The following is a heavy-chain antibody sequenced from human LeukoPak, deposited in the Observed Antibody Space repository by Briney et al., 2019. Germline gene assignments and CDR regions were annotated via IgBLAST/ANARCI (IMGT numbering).Heavy chain of an antibody. Sequence: GESLKISCQGSGYMFNNYWIGWVRQMPRKGLEWMGIIYPGDSETRYSPSFQGQVTISADKSISTAYLQWSSLKASDTAMYYCARGTLDFWSGSADYWGQGTLVTVSS. CDR1: GYMFNNYW. CDR3: ARGTLDFWSGSADY. CDR2: IYPGDSET. J-gene: IGHJ4*02. V-gene: IGHV5-51*01. D-gene: IGHD3-3*01.